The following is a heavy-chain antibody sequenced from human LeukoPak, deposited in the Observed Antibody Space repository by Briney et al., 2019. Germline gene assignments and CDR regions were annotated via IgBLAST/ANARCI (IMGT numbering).Heavy chain of an antibody. Sequence: SETLSLTCTVSGGSISSYYWSWIRQPPGKGLEWIGYIYYSGSTNYNPSLKSRVTISVDTSKNQFSLKLSSVTAADTAVYYCARRVPGSGSYYNPLVEKERPYYMDVWGKGTTVTVSS. D-gene: IGHD3-10*01. CDR2: IYYSGST. J-gene: IGHJ6*03. V-gene: IGHV4-59*01. CDR3: ARRVPGSGSYYNPLVEKERPYYMDV. CDR1: GGSISSYY.